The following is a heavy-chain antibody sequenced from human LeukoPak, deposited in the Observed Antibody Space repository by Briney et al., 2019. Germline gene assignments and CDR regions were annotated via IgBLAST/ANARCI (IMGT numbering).Heavy chain of an antibody. D-gene: IGHD3-10*01. CDR3: AKDLHYGSADY. CDR2: INPDGSTT. CDR1: GFNFDDST. V-gene: IGHV3-74*01. Sequence: PGGSLRLSCEASGFNFDDSTMHWVRQDPGKGLVWVSFINPDGSTTNYADSVKGRLTISRDNAKNALYLQMNSLRAEDTAVYYCAKDLHYGSADYWGQGTLVTVSS. J-gene: IGHJ4*02.